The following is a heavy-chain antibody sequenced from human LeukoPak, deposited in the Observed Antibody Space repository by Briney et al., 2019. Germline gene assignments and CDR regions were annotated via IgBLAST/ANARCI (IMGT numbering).Heavy chain of an antibody. V-gene: IGHV4-4*07. D-gene: IGHD6-25*01. J-gene: IGHJ5*02. CDR1: GGSLSTNY. CDR3: ARDDGLSDWFDP. CDR2: IYISGST. Sequence: SETLSLTCSVSGGSLSTNYWSWIRQPAGKGLEWIGRIYISGSTNYNASLKRRVTMSVDTAKNQFSLKRRSVTAADTAVYYCARDDGLSDWFDPWGQGILVTVSS.